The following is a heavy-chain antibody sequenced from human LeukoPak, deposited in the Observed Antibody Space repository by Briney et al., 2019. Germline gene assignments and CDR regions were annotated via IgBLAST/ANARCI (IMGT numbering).Heavy chain of an antibody. J-gene: IGHJ6*03. Sequence: SETLSLTXAVYGGSFCGYYWSWIRQAPGKGLEWIGEINHSGSTNYNPSLKSRVTISVDTSKNQFSLKLSSVTAADTAVYYCARGRAAAGIRYYYYMDVWGKGTTVTVSS. V-gene: IGHV4-34*01. D-gene: IGHD6-13*01. CDR2: INHSGST. CDR3: ARGRAAAGIRYYYYMDV. CDR1: GGSFCGYY.